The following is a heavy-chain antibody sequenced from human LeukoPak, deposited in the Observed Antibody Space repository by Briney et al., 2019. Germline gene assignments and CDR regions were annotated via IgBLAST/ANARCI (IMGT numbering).Heavy chain of an antibody. Sequence: ASVKVSCKASGYTFTGYYMHWVRQAPGQGLEWMGWINPNIGDTNYAQQFQGRVTMTRDTSINTAYMELSRLKSDDTAVYYCARGSSGYYYRMDYWGQGTLVTVSS. CDR1: GYTFTGYY. CDR3: ARGSSGYYYRMDY. J-gene: IGHJ4*02. D-gene: IGHD3-22*01. V-gene: IGHV1-2*02. CDR2: INPNIGDT.